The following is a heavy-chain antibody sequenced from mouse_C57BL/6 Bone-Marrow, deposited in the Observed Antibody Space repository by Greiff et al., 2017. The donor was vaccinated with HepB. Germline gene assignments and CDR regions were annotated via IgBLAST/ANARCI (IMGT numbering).Heavy chain of an antibody. Sequence: VQLQQSGAELVRPGASVKLSCTASGFNIKDDYMHWVKQRPEQGLEWIGWIDPENGDTEYASKFQGKATITADTSSNTAYLQLSSLTSEDTAVYYCTGDSSGYVGVAYWGQGTLVTVSA. J-gene: IGHJ3*01. V-gene: IGHV14-4*01. CDR2: IDPENGDT. D-gene: IGHD3-2*02. CDR3: TGDSSGYVGVAY. CDR1: GFNIKDDY.